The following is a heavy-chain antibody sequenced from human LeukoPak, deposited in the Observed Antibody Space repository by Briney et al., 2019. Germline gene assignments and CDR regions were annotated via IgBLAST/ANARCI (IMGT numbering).Heavy chain of an antibody. J-gene: IGHJ4*02. Sequence: PSETLSLTCTVSGGSISSYYWSWIRQPPGKGLEWIGHIYYSGSTNYNPSLKSRVTISVDTSKNQFSLKLSSVTAADTAVYYCARVIPGGYYVDYWGQGTLVTVSS. D-gene: IGHD3-10*01. CDR3: ARVIPGGYYVDY. CDR2: IYYSGST. V-gene: IGHV4-59*01. CDR1: GGSISSYY.